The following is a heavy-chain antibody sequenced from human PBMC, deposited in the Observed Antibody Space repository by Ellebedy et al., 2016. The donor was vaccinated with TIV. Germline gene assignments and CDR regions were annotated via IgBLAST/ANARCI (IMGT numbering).Heavy chain of an antibody. V-gene: IGHV3-33*01. D-gene: IGHD3-10*01. CDR1: GFRFHMYG. CDR2: IWYDGSNE. J-gene: IGHJ4*02. Sequence: GESLKISCAASGFRFHMYGMHWVRQAPGKGLEWVAAIWYDGSNENYADSVKGRFTISRDSSLHLQMNSLTADDTAIYYCARDPGVLPGGGLDFWGQGILVTVSS. CDR3: ARDPGVLPGGGLDF.